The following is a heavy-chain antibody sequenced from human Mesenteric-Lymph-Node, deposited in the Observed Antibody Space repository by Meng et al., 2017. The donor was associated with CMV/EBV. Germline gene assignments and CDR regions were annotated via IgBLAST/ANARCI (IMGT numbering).Heavy chain of an antibody. V-gene: IGHV1-2*02. CDR1: GYTFTGYY. Sequence: ASVKVSCKASGYTFTGYYLHWVRQAPGQGLEWMGWIDPNTGGTDSAQKFQGRVTMTRDTAISTVYMELSSLRSDDTAVYYCARWSSSSDAFDIWGQGTMVTVSS. J-gene: IGHJ3*02. CDR3: ARWSSSSDAFDI. D-gene: IGHD6-6*01. CDR2: IDPNTGGT.